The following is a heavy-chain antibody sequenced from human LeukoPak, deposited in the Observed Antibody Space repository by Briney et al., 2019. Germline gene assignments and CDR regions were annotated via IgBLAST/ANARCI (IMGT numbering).Heavy chain of an antibody. D-gene: IGHD3-3*01. CDR1: GGSISSYY. J-gene: IGHJ4*02. Sequence: PSETLSLTCTVSGGSISSYYWSRIRQPPGKGLEWIGYIYYSGSTNYNPSLKSRVTISVDTSKNQFSLKLSSVTAADTAVYYCARGGSGYSPPFDYWGQGTLVTVSS. CDR3: ARGGSGYSPPFDY. CDR2: IYYSGST. V-gene: IGHV4-59*01.